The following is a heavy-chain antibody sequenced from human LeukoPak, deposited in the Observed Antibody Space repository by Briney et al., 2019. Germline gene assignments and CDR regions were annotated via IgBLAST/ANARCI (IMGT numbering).Heavy chain of an antibody. V-gene: IGHV4-59*01. J-gene: IGHJ6*03. Sequence: SETLSLTCTVSGGSISSYYWSWIRQPPGKGLEWIGYIYYSGSTSHNPSLKSRVTISVDTSKNQFSLKLSSMTAADTAVYYCARGQDIASYWGYYYMDVWGKGTTVTVSS. D-gene: IGHD5/OR15-5a*01. CDR1: GGSISSYY. CDR2: IYYSGST. CDR3: ARGQDIASYWGYYYMDV.